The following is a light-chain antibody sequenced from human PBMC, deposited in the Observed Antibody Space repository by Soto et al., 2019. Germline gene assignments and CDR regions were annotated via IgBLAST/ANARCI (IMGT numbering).Light chain of an antibody. CDR3: CSYAGSYFFV. CDR1: SSDVGGYNY. CDR2: DVT. V-gene: IGLV2-11*01. Sequence: QSALTQPRSVSGSPGQSVTVSCTGTSSDVGGYNYVSWYQQHPGKAPKLILYDVTKRPSGVPDRFSGSKSGNTASLTISGLKAEDEADYHCCSYAGSYFFVFGTGTKLTVL. J-gene: IGLJ1*01.